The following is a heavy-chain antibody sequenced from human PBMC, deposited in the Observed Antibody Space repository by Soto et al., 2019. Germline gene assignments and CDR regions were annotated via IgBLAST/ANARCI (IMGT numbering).Heavy chain of an antibody. D-gene: IGHD2-15*01. Sequence: SVRLSCAASGFTFSSYAMHWVRQAPCKGLEWVAVISYDGSNKYYADSVKGRFTISRDNSKNTLYLQMNSLRAEDTAVYYCARDIVVVVAASFLDYGMDVWGQGTTVTVSS. CDR2: ISYDGSNK. V-gene: IGHV3-30-3*01. CDR1: GFTFSSYA. CDR3: ARDIVVVVAASFLDYGMDV. J-gene: IGHJ6*02.